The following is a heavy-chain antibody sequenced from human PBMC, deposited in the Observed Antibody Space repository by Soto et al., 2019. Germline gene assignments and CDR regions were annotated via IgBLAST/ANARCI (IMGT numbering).Heavy chain of an antibody. Sequence: TSETLSLTCTVSGDSISPYYWSWIRQPPGKGLEWIGYISYSGTTNYSPSLKSRLTISVDTSKNQFSLKLDSVTPADTAVYYCARVVRAAADTKAFDIWGQGTMVTGSS. CDR3: ARVVRAAADTKAFDI. CDR1: GDSISPYY. J-gene: IGHJ3*02. CDR2: ISYSGTT. V-gene: IGHV4-59*01. D-gene: IGHD6-13*01.